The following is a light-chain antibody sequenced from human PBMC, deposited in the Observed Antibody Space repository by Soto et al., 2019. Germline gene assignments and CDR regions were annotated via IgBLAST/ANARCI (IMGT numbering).Light chain of an antibody. J-gene: IGKJ1*01. CDR2: GAS. V-gene: IGKV3-15*01. CDR1: QSLRAS. Sequence: EIVMTQSQVTLSVSPGDTATLSCRASQSLRASLAWYQQKPGQAPRLLIYGASNRATGVPDRFSGSGSGTEFTLTISGLQSEDFALYYCQQYNDWPRTFGQGTKVEI. CDR3: QQYNDWPRT.